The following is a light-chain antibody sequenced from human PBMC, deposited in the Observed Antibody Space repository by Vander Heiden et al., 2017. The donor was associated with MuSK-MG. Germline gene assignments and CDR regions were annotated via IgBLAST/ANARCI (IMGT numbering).Light chain of an antibody. J-gene: IGLJ2*01. CDR2: QDN. CDR3: QAWDSSTVV. Sequence: YELTQPPSVSVSPGQTASITCSGDKLGDKDACRYQQKPGQSPVLVIYQDNRRPSGIPERFSGSNSENTATLTISGAQAMDEADYYCQAWDSSTVVFGGGTKLTVL. V-gene: IGLV3-1*01. CDR1: KLGDKD.